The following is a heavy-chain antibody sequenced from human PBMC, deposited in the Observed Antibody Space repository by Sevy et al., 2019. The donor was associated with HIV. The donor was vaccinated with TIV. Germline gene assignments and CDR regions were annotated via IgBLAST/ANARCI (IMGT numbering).Heavy chain of an antibody. J-gene: IGHJ4*02. CDR1: GGTFSSYA. CDR2: IIPIFGTA. CDR3: ARVTDDYGIHPLVSV. Sequence: ASVKVSCKASGGTFSSYAISWVRQAPGQGLEWMGGIIPIFGTANYAQKFQGRVTITADESTSTAYMELGSLRSEDTAVYYCARVTDDYGIHPLVSVWGQGTLVTVSS. D-gene: IGHD4-17*01. V-gene: IGHV1-69*13.